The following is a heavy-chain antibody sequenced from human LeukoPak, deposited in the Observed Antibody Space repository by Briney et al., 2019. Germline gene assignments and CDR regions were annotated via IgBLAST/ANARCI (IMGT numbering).Heavy chain of an antibody. V-gene: IGHV3-30*02. J-gene: IGHJ4*02. CDR2: IRCGGSNK. D-gene: IGHD6-6*01. Sequence: GGSLRLSCAASGFTFSSYGMHWVRLAPGKGLEWVSFIRCGGSNKYNADSVKGRFTIARDNSKNTLYLQMNSLRADDTAVYFCAKEARGFDYWGQGTLVIVSS. CDR1: GFTFSSYG. CDR3: AKEARGFDY.